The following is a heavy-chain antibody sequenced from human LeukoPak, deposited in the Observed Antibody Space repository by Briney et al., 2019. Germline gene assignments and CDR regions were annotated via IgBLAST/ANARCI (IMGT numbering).Heavy chain of an antibody. D-gene: IGHD6-19*01. CDR3: AKDARRSSGWYFFDH. J-gene: IGHJ4*02. CDR1: GYAFSSQD. CDR2: ISDSGDRT. V-gene: IGHV3-23*01. Sequence: GGSLRLSCAASGYAFSSQDMGWVRQAPGKGLEWVSAISDSGDRTYYVDSVKGRFTISRDNSKNTLYLQMNSLRADDTAGYYCAKDARRSSGWYFFDHWGQGTLVTVSS.